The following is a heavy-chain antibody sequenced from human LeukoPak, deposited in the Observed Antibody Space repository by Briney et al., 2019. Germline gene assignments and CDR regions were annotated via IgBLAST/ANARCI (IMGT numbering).Heavy chain of an antibody. CDR2: IYPGDSDT. V-gene: IGHV5-51*01. Sequence: GESLKISFKGSGSRFTSYWIGGVRQMPGKGLEWMGIIYPGDSDTRYSPSFEGQVTISADKSISTAYLQWRSMKASHNAMYYCARYYYDSSGKRADYWGQGTLVTVSS. CDR3: ARYYYDSSGKRADY. J-gene: IGHJ4*02. D-gene: IGHD3-22*01. CDR1: GSRFTSYW.